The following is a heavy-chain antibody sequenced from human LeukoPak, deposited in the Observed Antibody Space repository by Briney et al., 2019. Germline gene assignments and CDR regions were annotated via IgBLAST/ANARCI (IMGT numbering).Heavy chain of an antibody. V-gene: IGHV3-21*01. CDR3: ARDPWTNSDYDGFDY. CDR1: GFTFSSYR. CDR2: ISSSSSYI. D-gene: IGHD5-12*01. J-gene: IGHJ4*02. Sequence: GGSLRLPCAASGFTFSSYRMNWVRQAPGRGLEWVSSISSSSSYIYYADSVKGRFTISRDNAKNSKYLQMNSLRAEDTAVYYCARDPWTNSDYDGFDYWGQGTLVTVSS.